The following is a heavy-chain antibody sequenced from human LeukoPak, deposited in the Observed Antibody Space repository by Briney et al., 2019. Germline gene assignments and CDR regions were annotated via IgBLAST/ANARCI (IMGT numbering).Heavy chain of an antibody. Sequence: VASVKVSCKASGYTFTSYVINWVRQATGQGLEWMGWMNPNSGNTGYAQKFQGRVTITRNTSISTAYMELSSLRSEDTAVYYCARTLYCSSTSCYDLDYWGQGTLVTVSS. D-gene: IGHD2-2*01. CDR1: GYTFTSYV. J-gene: IGHJ4*02. CDR3: ARTLYCSSTSCYDLDY. V-gene: IGHV1-8*03. CDR2: MNPNSGNT.